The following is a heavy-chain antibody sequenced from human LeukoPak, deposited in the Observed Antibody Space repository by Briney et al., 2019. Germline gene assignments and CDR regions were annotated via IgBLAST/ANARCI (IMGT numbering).Heavy chain of an antibody. J-gene: IGHJ6*03. CDR3: ARXISWRYYYDSSAAYYMDV. CDR2: IYTSGST. Sequence: SETLSLTCTVSGGSISSYYWSWIRQPAGKGLEWIGRIYTSGSTNYNPSLKSRVTMSVDTSKNQFSLKLSSVTAADTAVYYCARXISWRYYYDSSAAYYMDVWGKGXTVTV. D-gene: IGHD3-22*01. CDR1: GGSISSYY. V-gene: IGHV4-4*07.